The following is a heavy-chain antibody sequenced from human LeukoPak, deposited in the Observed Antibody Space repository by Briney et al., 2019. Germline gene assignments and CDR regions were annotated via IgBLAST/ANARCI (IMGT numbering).Heavy chain of an antibody. CDR1: GFTFSNAW. J-gene: IGHJ4*02. CDR2: IKSKTDGGTT. D-gene: IGHD4-17*01. CDR3: TTVPPWVTTGYFNY. Sequence: PGGSLRLSCATSGFTFSNAWMCWVRQAPGKGLEWLGRIKSKTDGGTTEYAAPVKGRFTISRDDSKNTVYLQMNSLKIDDTAVYYCTTVPPWVTTGYFNYWGQGTLVTVSS. V-gene: IGHV3-15*01.